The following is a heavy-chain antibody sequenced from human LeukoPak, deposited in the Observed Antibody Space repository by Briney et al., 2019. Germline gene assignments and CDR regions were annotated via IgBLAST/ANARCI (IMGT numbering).Heavy chain of an antibody. V-gene: IGHV3-48*01. CDR1: GFAFSSYA. CDR2: VSSSSKI. CDR3: ARSANPGVHDFDP. J-gene: IGHJ5*02. Sequence: GGSLRLSCTASGFAFSSYAMAWVRQAPGKGLEWLSYVSSSSKINYADSVKGRFTISRDNAKNSLYLQMISLRGEDTAVYYCARSANPGVHDFDPWGQGTLVTVSS. D-gene: IGHD6-6*01.